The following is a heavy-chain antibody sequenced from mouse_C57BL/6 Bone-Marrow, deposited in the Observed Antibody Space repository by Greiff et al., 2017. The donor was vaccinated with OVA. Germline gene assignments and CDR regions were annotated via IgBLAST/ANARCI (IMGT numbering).Heavy chain of an antibody. CDR2: ILPRSGST. D-gene: IGHD1-1*01. CDR3: ARTRLRFYAMDY. J-gene: IGHJ4*01. CDR1: GYTFTRYW. V-gene: IGHV1-64*01. Sequence: QVQLQQPGAELVKPGASVKLSCKASGYTFTRYWMHWVKQRPGHGLEWIGMILPRSGSTNYTEKFKSKATLTVDKTSSTAYMQLSSLTSEDTAVYYGARTRLRFYAMDYWGQGTSVTVSS.